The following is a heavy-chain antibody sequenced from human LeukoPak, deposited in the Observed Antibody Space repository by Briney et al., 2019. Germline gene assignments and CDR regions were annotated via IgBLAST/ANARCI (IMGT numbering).Heavy chain of an antibody. CDR1: GFTFSSCW. D-gene: IGHD1-26*01. J-gene: IGHJ4*02. CDR3: ARREILDY. Sequence: GGSLRLSCAASGFTFSSCWMSWVRQAPGKGLEWVANIKQDGSEKYYVDSVKGRFTISRDNAKNSLYLQMNSLRAEDTAVYYCARREILDYWGQGILVTVSS. CDR2: IKQDGSEK. V-gene: IGHV3-7*03.